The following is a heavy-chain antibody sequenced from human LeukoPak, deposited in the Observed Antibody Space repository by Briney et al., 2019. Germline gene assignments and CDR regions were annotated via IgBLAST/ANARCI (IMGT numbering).Heavy chain of an antibody. D-gene: IGHD3-22*01. J-gene: IGHJ4*02. CDR2: ISGSGGST. Sequence: GGSLRLSCAASGFTFSSYAMSWVRQAPGKGLEWVSAISGSGGSTCYADSVKGRFTISRDNSKNTLYLQMNSLRAEDTAVYYCAKAVSDYYDSSGYYYVGDYWGQGTLVTVSS. CDR1: GFTFSSYA. V-gene: IGHV3-23*01. CDR3: AKAVSDYYDSSGYYYVGDY.